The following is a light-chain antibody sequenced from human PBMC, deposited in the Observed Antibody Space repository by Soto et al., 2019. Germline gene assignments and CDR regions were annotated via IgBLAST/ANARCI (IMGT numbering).Light chain of an antibody. CDR3: QQYHNTPIT. J-gene: IGKJ5*01. Sequence: ESVLTLSPGTLSLSPGERATLSCRASQSVSSNYLAWYQQIPGQAPRLLIYGVSSRAAGIPDRFSGSGSGTDFTLTINRLEPEDFAVYYCQQYHNTPITFGQGTRLEIK. CDR1: QSVSSNY. CDR2: GVS. V-gene: IGKV3-20*01.